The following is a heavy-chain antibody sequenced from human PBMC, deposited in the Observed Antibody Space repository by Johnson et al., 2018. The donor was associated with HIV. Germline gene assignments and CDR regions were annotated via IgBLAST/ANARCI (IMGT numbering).Heavy chain of an antibody. D-gene: IGHD6-19*01. CDR2: ISYDGSNK. Sequence: VQLVESGGGVVQPVRSLRLSCAASGFTFSSYAMHWVRQAPGKGLEWVAVISYDGSNKYYADSVKGRFTISRDNSKNTLYLQMNSLRAEDTAVYYCARDNSGWVAFDIWGQGTMVTVSS. J-gene: IGHJ3*02. V-gene: IGHV3-30-3*01. CDR1: GFTFSSYA. CDR3: ARDNSGWVAFDI.